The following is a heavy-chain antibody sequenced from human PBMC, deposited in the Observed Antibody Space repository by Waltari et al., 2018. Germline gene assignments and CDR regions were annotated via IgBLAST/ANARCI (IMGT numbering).Heavy chain of an antibody. V-gene: IGHV1-2*06. Sequence: QVQLVQSGAEVKKPGASVKVSCKASGYTFTGYYMHWVRQAPGQGLEWMGRINPNRGGTNYAQKFQGRFTMTRDTSISTAYMELSRLRSVDTAVYYCARDGGSFGSVIADDYWGQGTLVTVSS. CDR3: ARDGGSFGSVIADDY. CDR2: INPNRGGT. J-gene: IGHJ4*02. D-gene: IGHD3-10*01. CDR1: GYTFTGYY.